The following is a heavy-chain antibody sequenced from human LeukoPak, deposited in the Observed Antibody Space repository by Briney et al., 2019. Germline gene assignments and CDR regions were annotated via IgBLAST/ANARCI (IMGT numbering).Heavy chain of an antibody. V-gene: IGHV4-39*01. CDR1: NASIISSSYY. Sequence: PSETLSLTCSVSNASIISSSYYWGWIRQPPGKGPARIGSIYYSGRTYYNPSLKIRVTISADTSKNQFSLNLNSVTASDTAVYYCARQKILDDNYDSSGYYVDQWGQGSLVTVSS. CDR2: IYYSGRT. CDR3: ARQKILDDNYDSSGYYVDQ. J-gene: IGHJ4*02. D-gene: IGHD3-22*01.